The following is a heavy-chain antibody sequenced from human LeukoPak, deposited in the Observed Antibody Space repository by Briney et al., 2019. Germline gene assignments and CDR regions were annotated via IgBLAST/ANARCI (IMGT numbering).Heavy chain of an antibody. CDR1: GFTFSSYA. J-gene: IGHJ4*02. CDR3: AKGWKRWLQSYSPNYFDY. Sequence: GRSLRLSCAASGFTFSSYAMSWVRQAPGKGLEWVSAISGSGGSTYYADSVKGRFSISRDNSKNTLYLQMNSLRAEDTAVYYCAKGWKRWLQSYSPNYFDYWGQGTLVTVSS. CDR2: ISGSGGST. D-gene: IGHD5-24*01. V-gene: IGHV3-23*01.